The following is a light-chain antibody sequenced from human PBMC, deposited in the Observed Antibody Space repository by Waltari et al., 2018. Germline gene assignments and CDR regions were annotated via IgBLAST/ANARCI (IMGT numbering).Light chain of an antibody. CDR2: DVS. V-gene: IGLV2-14*01. CDR1: NSDGGAYDY. Sequence: QSDLTQPASVSGSPGQSITISCTGTNSDGGAYDYVSWYQQYPGKAPKLVIFDVSSRPSGASGRFSGSKSGNTASLIISHLQAEDEADYYCSSYTTNRHYVFGAGTKVTVL. CDR3: SSYTTNRHYV. J-gene: IGLJ1*01.